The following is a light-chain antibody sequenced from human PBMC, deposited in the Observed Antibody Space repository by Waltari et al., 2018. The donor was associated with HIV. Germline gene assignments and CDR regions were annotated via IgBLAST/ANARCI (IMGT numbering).Light chain of an antibody. CDR2: DVN. CDR1: SNDIGAYNY. Sequence: QSALTQPRSVSGSPGQSVTISCVGTSNDIGAYNYVSWYQQHPGKAPKVMSYDVNKRPSGVPDRFSGSKSGYTASLTISGLQAEDEADYYCCSYAGSRVIFGGGTKLTVL. V-gene: IGLV2-11*01. CDR3: CSYAGSRVI. J-gene: IGLJ2*01.